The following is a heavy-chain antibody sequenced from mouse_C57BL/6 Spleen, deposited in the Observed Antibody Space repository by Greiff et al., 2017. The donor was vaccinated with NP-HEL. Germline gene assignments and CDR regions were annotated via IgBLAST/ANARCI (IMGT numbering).Heavy chain of an antibody. CDR1: GFTFSDYG. V-gene: IGHV5-17*01. D-gene: IGHD1-1*01. CDR3: ARITTVVHFDV. CDR2: ISSGSSTI. Sequence: DVQLVESGGGLVKPGGSLKLSCAASGFTFSDYGMHWVRQAPEKGLEWVAYISSGSSTIYYADTVKGRFTISRDHAKNTLFLQMTSLRSEDTAMYYCARITTVVHFDVWGTGTTVTVSS. J-gene: IGHJ1*03.